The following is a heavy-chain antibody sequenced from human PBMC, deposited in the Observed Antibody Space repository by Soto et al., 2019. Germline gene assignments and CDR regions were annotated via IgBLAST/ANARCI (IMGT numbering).Heavy chain of an antibody. CDR3: AREGSSSFGAFDI. Sequence: ASVKVSCKASGYTLTSYAMHWVRQAPGQRLEWMGWINAGNGNTKYSQKFQGRVTITRDTSASTAYMELSSLRSEDTAVYYCAREGSSSFGAFDIWGQGTMVTVSS. D-gene: IGHD6-13*01. J-gene: IGHJ3*02. CDR1: GYTLTSYA. CDR2: INAGNGNT. V-gene: IGHV1-3*01.